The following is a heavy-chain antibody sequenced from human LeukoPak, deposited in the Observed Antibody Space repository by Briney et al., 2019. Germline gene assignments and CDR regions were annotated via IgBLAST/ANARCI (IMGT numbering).Heavy chain of an antibody. CDR3: AKAHDILTGYFDY. V-gene: IGHV3-23*01. CDR1: GFTSSSYA. Sequence: GGSLRLSCAASGFTSSSYAMSWVRQAPGKGLEWVSGVSGRGGSTYYTDSVKGRFTISRDNSNNTVYLQMNSLRADDTAVYYCAKAHDILTGYFDYWGQGTLVTVSS. D-gene: IGHD3-9*01. CDR2: VSGRGGST. J-gene: IGHJ4*02.